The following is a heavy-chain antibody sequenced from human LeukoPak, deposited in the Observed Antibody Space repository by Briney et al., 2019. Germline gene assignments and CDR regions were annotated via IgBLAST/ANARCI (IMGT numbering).Heavy chain of an antibody. V-gene: IGHV4-34*01. J-gene: IGHJ4*02. CDR3: ARGRKVVVVPAARGPHYYFDY. CDR2: INHSGST. Sequence: SETLSLTCAVYGGSFSGYYWSWIRQPPGKGLEWIGEINHSGSTNYNPSLKSRVTISVDTSKNQFSLELSSVTAADTAVYYCARGRKVVVVPAARGPHYYFDYWGQGTLVTVSS. CDR1: GGSFSGYY. D-gene: IGHD2-2*01.